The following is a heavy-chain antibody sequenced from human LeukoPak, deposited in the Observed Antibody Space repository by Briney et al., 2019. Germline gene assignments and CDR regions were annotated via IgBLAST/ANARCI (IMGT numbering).Heavy chain of an antibody. D-gene: IGHD6-13*01. CDR1: GFTFSYYW. J-gene: IGHJ4*02. CDR2: ISGDGSIT. Sequence: GGSLRLSCAASGFTFSYYWMHWVRQAPGKGLVWVSRISGDGSITDYADSVKGRFTISRDSAKNTLYLQMNSLRAEDSAMYYCGRLVEAGPAYWGQGTLVTVSP. CDR3: GRLVEAGPAY. V-gene: IGHV3-74*01.